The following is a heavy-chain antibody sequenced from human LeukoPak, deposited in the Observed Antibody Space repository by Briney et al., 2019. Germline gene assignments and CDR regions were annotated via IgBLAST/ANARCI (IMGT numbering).Heavy chain of an antibody. CDR2: IKSDGSST. V-gene: IGHV3-74*01. CDR1: GFTFSNFW. D-gene: IGHD1-26*01. CDR3: ARGLYGSPGDY. Sequence: GGSLRLSCAASGFTFSNFWMHWVRQAPGKGLVWVSRIKSDGSSTSYADSVKGRFTISRDNAKNTLYLQMNSLRAEDTAVYYCARGLYGSPGDYWGQGTLVTDSS. J-gene: IGHJ4*02.